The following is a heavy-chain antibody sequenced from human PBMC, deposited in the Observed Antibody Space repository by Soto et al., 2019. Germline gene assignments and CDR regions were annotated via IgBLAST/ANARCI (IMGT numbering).Heavy chain of an antibody. D-gene: IGHD3-9*01. CDR2: IGATEGGYT. Sequence: VQLLESGGGLVQPGGSLRLSCAASGFTFSTYAMTWVRQGPGKGLEWVSYIGATEGGYTDYADSVKGRFTVSRDNSKNTLYLQMNSLRADDTAVYYCAKGDWADYWGQGALVTVSS. J-gene: IGHJ4*02. V-gene: IGHV3-23*01. CDR1: GFTFSTYA. CDR3: AKGDWADY.